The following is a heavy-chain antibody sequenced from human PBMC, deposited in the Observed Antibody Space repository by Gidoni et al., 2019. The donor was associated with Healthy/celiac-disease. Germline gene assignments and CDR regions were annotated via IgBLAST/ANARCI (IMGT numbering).Heavy chain of an antibody. CDR1: GFSLSTSGMC. CDR2: MDWDDDK. D-gene: IGHD3-22*01. Sequence: QVTLRESGPALVKPTQTLTLTCTFSGFSLSTSGMCVSWIRQPPGKALEWLALMDWDDDKYYSTSLKTRLTISKDTSKNQVVLTMTNMDPVDTATYYCARTQTYYYDSSGYLDWGQGTLVTVSS. J-gene: IGHJ4*02. V-gene: IGHV2-70*01. CDR3: ARTQTYYYDSSGYLD.